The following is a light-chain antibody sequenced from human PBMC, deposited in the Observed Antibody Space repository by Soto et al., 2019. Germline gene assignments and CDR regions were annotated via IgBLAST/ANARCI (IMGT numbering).Light chain of an antibody. CDR1: SSDVGNYKY. CDR3: FSCTSSGTDV. V-gene: IGLV2-14*01. CDR2: EVS. J-gene: IGLJ1*01. Sequence: QSALTQPASVSGSPGQSITISCTGTSSDVGNYKYVSCYQQHPGKAPKLMIYEVSNRPSGVSNRFSGSKSGNTASLTISGLQAEDETDYYCFSCTSSGTDVFGTGTKVTVL.